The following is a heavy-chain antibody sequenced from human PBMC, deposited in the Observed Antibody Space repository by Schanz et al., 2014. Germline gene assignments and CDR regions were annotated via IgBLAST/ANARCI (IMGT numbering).Heavy chain of an antibody. D-gene: IGHD6-13*01. J-gene: IGHJ4*02. V-gene: IGHV3-7*02. CDR1: GFTLSNYA. Sequence: EVQLLESGGGLIQPGGSLRLSCAASGFTLSNYAMSWVRQAPGKGPEWVANIKHDGSVKDYVDSVEGRFTISRDNAKRSLFRQMNSLRVEDTAVYFCVSQTGSPNYWGQGTLVTVSS. CDR2: IKHDGSVK. CDR3: VSQTGSPNY.